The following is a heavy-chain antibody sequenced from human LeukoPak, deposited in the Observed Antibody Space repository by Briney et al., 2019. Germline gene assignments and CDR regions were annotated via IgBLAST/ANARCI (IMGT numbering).Heavy chain of an antibody. CDR2: IIPIFGTA. Sequence: SVKVSCKASGGTFISYAISWVRRAPGQGLEWMGGIIPIFGTANYAQKFQGRVTITADESTSTAYMELSSLRSEDTAVYYCAREGYYGSGSSDYYGMDVWGQGTTVTVSS. D-gene: IGHD3-10*01. CDR1: GGTFISYA. CDR3: AREGYYGSGSSDYYGMDV. V-gene: IGHV1-69*13. J-gene: IGHJ6*02.